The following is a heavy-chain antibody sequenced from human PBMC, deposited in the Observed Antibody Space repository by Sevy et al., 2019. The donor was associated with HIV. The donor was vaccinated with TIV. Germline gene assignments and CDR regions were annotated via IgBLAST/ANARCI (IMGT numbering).Heavy chain of an antibody. CDR3: ARDHVVVEPLANYGMDV. CDR2: ISSRGTTI. V-gene: IGHV3-11*01. CDR1: GFIFSDFY. D-gene: IGHD2-2*01. Sequence: GGSLRLSCAASGFIFSDFYMSWVRQAPGKGLEWISYISSRGTTIYYADSVKGRFTISRDNAKNSLYLQMNSLTADDTAVYYCARDHVVVEPLANYGMDVWGKGTTVTVSS. J-gene: IGHJ6*04.